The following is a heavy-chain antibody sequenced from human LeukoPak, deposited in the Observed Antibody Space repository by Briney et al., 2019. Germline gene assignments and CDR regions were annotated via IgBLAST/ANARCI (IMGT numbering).Heavy chain of an antibody. J-gene: IGHJ5*02. D-gene: IGHD6-13*01. V-gene: IGHV3-9*01. Sequence: GGSLRLSCAASGFTFRSYVTHGLGQAPARGLDGVAGVSSNSGSLGYADSVSGRFTISRDHAKQSLYLQTNSLTADDTGLNYCANDRESSSSWDNGLDPWGQGTLVTVSS. CDR3: ANDRESSSSWDNGLDP. CDR2: VSSNSGSL. CDR1: GFTFRSYV.